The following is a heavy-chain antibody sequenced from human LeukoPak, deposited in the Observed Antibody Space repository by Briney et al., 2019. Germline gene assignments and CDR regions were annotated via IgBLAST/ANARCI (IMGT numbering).Heavy chain of an antibody. CDR1: GDSVSSNSAA. D-gene: IGHD3-10*01. CDR2: TYYRSNWNN. CDR3: ARARLHHNYGSGTSFDY. J-gene: IGHJ4*02. V-gene: IGHV6-1*01. Sequence: SQTLPLTCAISGDSVSSNSAAWNWIRQSPSRGLEWLGRTYYRSNWNNDYAEYVNSRITIKPDTSKNQFSLHLNSVTPEDTAVYYCARARLHHNYGSGTSFDYWGQGTLVTVSA.